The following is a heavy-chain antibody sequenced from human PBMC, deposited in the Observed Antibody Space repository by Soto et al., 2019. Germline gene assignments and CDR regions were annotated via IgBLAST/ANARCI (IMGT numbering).Heavy chain of an antibody. J-gene: IGHJ4*02. V-gene: IGHV3-15*01. CDR1: GFTFSNAW. D-gene: IGHD6-19*01. CDR2: IKSKTDGGTT. Sequence: EVQLVESGGGLVKPGGSLRLSCAASGFTFSNAWMSWVRQAPGKGLKWVGRIKSKTDGGTTDYAAPVKGRFTISRDDSKNTLYLQMNSLKTEDTAVYYCTTGEKWGRYSSGWYPFDYWGQGTLVTVSS. CDR3: TTGEKWGRYSSGWYPFDY.